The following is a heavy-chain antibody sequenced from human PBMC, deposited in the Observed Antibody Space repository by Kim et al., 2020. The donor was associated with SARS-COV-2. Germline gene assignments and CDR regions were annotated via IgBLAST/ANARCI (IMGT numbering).Heavy chain of an antibody. CDR2: IYYSGST. CDR1: GGSISSYY. V-gene: IGHV4-59*13. CDR3: ARCRFPHGSDP. Sequence: SETLSLTCTVSGGSISSYYWSWIRQPPGKGLEWIGYIYYSGSTNYNPSLKSRVTISVDTSKNQFSLKLSSVTAADTAVYYWARCRFPHGSDPWGQGTLVTVSS. J-gene: IGHJ5*02.